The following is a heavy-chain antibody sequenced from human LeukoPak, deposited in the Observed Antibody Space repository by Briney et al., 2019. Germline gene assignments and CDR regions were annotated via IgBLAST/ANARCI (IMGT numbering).Heavy chain of an antibody. CDR3: AKDIGYYYDSSGYYYY. CDR2: ISGSGGST. D-gene: IGHD3-22*01. V-gene: IGHV3-23*01. Sequence: PGGSLRLSCAASGFTFSSYAMSWVSQAPGKGLEWVSAISGSGGSTYYADSVKGRFTISRDNSKNTLYLQMNSLRAEDTAVYYCAKDIGYYYDSSGYYYYWGQGTLVTVSS. CDR1: GFTFSSYA. J-gene: IGHJ4*02.